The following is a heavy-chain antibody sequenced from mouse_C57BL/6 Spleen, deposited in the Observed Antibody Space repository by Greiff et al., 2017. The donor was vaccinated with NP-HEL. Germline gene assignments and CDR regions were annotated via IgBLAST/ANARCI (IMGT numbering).Heavy chain of an antibody. V-gene: IGHV5-4*03. Sequence: DVKLVESGGGLVKPGGSLKLSCAASGFTFSSYAMSWVRQTPEKRLEWVATISDGGSYTYYPDNVKGRFTISRDNAKNNLYLQMSHLKSEDTAMYYCARGYYYGSRGDAMDYWGQGTSVTVSS. CDR1: GFTFSSYA. J-gene: IGHJ4*01. CDR2: ISDGGSYT. CDR3: ARGYYYGSRGDAMDY. D-gene: IGHD1-1*01.